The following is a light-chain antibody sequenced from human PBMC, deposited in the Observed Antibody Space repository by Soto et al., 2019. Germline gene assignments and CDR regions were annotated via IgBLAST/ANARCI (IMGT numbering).Light chain of an antibody. Sequence: QAVVTQPPSASGTPGQRVTISCSGSSSNIGSNTVNWYQQLPGTAPKLLIYSNNHRPSGVPDRFSGSKSGTSASLAISGLQSEDEAEYYCAAWDDSLNGHVVFGGGTKLTVL. CDR2: SNN. J-gene: IGLJ2*01. CDR3: AAWDDSLNGHVV. V-gene: IGLV1-44*01. CDR1: SSNIGSNT.